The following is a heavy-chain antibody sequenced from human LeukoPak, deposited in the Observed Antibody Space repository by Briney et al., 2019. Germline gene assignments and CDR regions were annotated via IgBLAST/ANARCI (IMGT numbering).Heavy chain of an antibody. J-gene: IGHJ4*02. CDR3: ARLSVVPAAVDY. D-gene: IGHD2-2*01. V-gene: IGHV4-34*01. CDR1: GGSFSGYS. CDR2: INHSGGT. Sequence: PSETLSLTCAVYGGSFSGYSWNWIRQPPVKGLEWIGEINHSGGTNYNPSLKSRVTISVDTSKNQFSLKLSSVTAADTAVYYCARLSVVPAAVDYWGQGTLVTVSS.